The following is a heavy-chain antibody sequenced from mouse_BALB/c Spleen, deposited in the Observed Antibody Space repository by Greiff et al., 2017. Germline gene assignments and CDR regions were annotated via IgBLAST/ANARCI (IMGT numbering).Heavy chain of an antibody. CDR2: ICGDGST. V-gene: IGHV2-6-7*01. Sequence: VQRVESGPGLVAPSQSLSITCTASGFSLTGYGVNWVRQPPGKGLEWLGMICGDGSTDYNSAHKYRLSISKDNSKSQVFLKMNSLQTDATARYDCDSFITTATEAMDYWGQGTSVTVSS. CDR1: GFSLTGYG. CDR3: DSFITTATEAMDY. J-gene: IGHJ4*01. D-gene: IGHD1-2*01.